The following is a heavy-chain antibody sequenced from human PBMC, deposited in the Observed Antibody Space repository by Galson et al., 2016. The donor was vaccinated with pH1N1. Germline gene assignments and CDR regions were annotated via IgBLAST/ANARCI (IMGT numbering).Heavy chain of an antibody. CDR3: ARHQSSSDDYFFYNMDV. J-gene: IGHJ6*02. CDR2: VYPGDSDT. Sequence: GAEVKKPGESLKISCKGSGYIFSTFWIGWVRQMPGKGLEWMGIVYPGDSDTRYNPSFKGQVTISVDKSISTAYLQWSSLKASDSAIYFCARHQSSSDDYFFYNMDVWGQGTTVTVSS. CDR1: GYIFSTFW. V-gene: IGHV5-51*01. D-gene: IGHD6-6*01.